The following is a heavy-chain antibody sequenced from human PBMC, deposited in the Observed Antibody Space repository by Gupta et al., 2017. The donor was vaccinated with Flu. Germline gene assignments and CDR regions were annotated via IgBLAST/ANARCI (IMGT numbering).Heavy chain of an antibody. CDR2: IYHSGST. CDR1: GGSFSGYY. Sequence: QVQLQQWGAGLLKPSETLSLTCAVYGGSFSGYYWSWIRRPPGTGLEWIGEIYHSGSTNYNPSLKSRVTISVDTSKNQFALKLSSVTAADTAVYYFARNEVDTAMVRGFDYWGQGTLVTVPS. V-gene: IGHV4-34*01. D-gene: IGHD5-18*01. CDR3: ARNEVDTAMVRGFDY. J-gene: IGHJ4*02.